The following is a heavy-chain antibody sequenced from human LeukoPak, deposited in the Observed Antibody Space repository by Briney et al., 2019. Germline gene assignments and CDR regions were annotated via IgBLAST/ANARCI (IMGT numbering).Heavy chain of an antibody. CDR3: ARGGTAMVTYRRTQKANNWFDP. J-gene: IGHJ5*02. V-gene: IGHV4-59*12. CDR2: IYYSGST. CDR1: GGSISSYY. Sequence: PSETLSLTCTVSGGSISSYYWSWIRQPPGKGLEWIGYIYYSGSTNYNPSLKSRVTISVDTSKNQFSLKLSSVTAADTAVYYCARGGTAMVTYRRTQKANNWFDPWGQGTLVTVSS. D-gene: IGHD5-18*01.